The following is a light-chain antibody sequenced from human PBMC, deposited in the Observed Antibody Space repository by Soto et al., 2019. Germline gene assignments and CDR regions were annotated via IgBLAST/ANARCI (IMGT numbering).Light chain of an antibody. Sequence: QSALTQPPSVSGSPGQSVAVSCTGTSSDVGSYDRVSWYQQPPGTAPKLIIYEVNNRPSGVPDRFSGSKSGNTASLTISGLQAEDEADYYCSSFTTSTTYAFGTGTKLTVL. CDR3: SSFTTSTTYA. CDR1: SSDVGSYDR. V-gene: IGLV2-18*02. CDR2: EVN. J-gene: IGLJ1*01.